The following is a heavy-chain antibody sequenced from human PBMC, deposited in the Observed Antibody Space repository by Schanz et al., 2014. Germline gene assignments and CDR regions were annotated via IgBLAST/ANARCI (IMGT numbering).Heavy chain of an antibody. Sequence: EVQLVESGGDLVQPGGSQRLSCTVSGFTVNNYAMNWVRQAPGRGLEWVSGITRQGTTYYADFVKGRFSISRDLSSNTLYLQMNSLRADDSAIYYCAKDHPSSGWPAFDVWGQGTQXTVSS. D-gene: IGHD6-19*01. J-gene: IGHJ4*02. CDR1: GFTVNNYA. V-gene: IGHV3-23*04. CDR2: ITRQGTT. CDR3: AKDHPSSGWPAFDV.